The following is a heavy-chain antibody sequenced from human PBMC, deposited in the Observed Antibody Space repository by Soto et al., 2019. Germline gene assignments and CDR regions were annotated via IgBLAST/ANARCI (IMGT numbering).Heavy chain of an antibody. D-gene: IGHD6-13*01. Sequence: SETLSLTCTVSGVSFSSYDWSWIRQPPGKGLEWIGYIYYSGSTNYNPSLKSRVTISVDTSKNQFSLKLSSVTAADTAVYYCAREAAAGFDYWGQGTLVTVSS. CDR1: GVSFSSYD. CDR2: IYYSGST. CDR3: AREAAAGFDY. V-gene: IGHV4-59*01. J-gene: IGHJ4*02.